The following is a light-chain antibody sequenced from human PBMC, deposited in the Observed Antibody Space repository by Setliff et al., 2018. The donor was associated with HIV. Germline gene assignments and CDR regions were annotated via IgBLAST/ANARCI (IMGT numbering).Light chain of an antibody. Sequence: QSALTQPRSVSGSPGQSVTISCTGSSSDVGGYNYISWYQQHPGKAPKVMIYDVTKRPSGVPDRFSGSKSGNTASLTISGLQAEDEADYYCYSYAGSYTLFDFGTGTKVTVL. CDR3: YSYAGSYTLFD. J-gene: IGLJ1*01. V-gene: IGLV2-11*01. CDR1: SSDVGGYNY. CDR2: DVT.